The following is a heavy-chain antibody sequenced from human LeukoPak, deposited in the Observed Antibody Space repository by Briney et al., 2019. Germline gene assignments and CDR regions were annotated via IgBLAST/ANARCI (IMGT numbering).Heavy chain of an antibody. CDR2: ISSSSSYI. J-gene: IGHJ6*04. CDR3: ARADIVVVPAATHYYYYGMDV. Sequence: GGSLRLSCAASGFTFSSYSMNWVRQAPGKGLEWVSSISSSSSYIYYADSVKGRFTISRDNAKNSLYPQMNSLRAEDTAVYYCARADIVVVPAATHYYYYGMDVWGKGTTVTVSS. V-gene: IGHV3-21*01. D-gene: IGHD2-2*01. CDR1: GFTFSSYS.